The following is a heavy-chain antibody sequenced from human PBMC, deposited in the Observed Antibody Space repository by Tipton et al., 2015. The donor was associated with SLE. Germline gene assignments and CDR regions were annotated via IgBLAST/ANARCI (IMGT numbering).Heavy chain of an antibody. Sequence: SLRLSCAASGFIFGDYAMHWVRQAPGKGLEWVSGISWNSGDIGYADSVKGRFTITRDNAKNSLFLQMNSLRSEDTALYFCVKGRNVVTTANLDLWGQGTLVTVSA. CDR1: GFIFGDYA. D-gene: IGHD4-17*01. J-gene: IGHJ5*02. CDR3: VKGRNVVTTANLDL. CDR2: ISWNSGDI. V-gene: IGHV3-9*01.